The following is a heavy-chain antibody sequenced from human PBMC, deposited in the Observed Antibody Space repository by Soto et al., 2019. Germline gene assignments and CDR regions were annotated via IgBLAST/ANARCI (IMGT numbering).Heavy chain of an antibody. CDR1: GGSISSGDYY. D-gene: IGHD5-12*01. J-gene: IGHJ4*02. CDR3: ARAHREGGYDLYYFDY. Sequence: QVQLQESGPGLVKPSQTLSLTCTVSGGSISSGDYYWSWIRQPPGKGLEWIGYIYYSGSTYYNLSLNSRVTISVDTSKNQFSLKLSSVTAADTAVYYCARAHREGGYDLYYFDYWGQGTLVTVSS. V-gene: IGHV4-30-4*01. CDR2: IYYSGST.